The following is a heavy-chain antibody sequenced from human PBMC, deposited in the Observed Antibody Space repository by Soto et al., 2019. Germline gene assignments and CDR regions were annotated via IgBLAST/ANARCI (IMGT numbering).Heavy chain of an antibody. D-gene: IGHD5-18*01. CDR2: ISYDGSNK. CDR1: GFTFSSYG. V-gene: IGHV3-30*18. Sequence: QVQLVESGGGVVQPGRSLRLSCAASGFTFSSYGMHWVRQAPGKGLEWVAVISYDGSNKYYADSVKGRFTISRDNSKNTLHLQINSPRAEDTAVYYCAKVPSYSSKGGDYWGQGTLVTVSS. CDR3: AKVPSYSSKGGDY. J-gene: IGHJ4*01.